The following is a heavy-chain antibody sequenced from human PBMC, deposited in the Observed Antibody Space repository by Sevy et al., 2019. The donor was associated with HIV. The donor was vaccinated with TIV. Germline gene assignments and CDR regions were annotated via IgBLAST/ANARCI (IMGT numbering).Heavy chain of an antibody. Sequence: TLSLTCTVSGRSVSSGSYYWSWIRQPPGKGLEWIGYIYYSGSTNYNPSLKSRVTISVDTSKNQFSLKLSSVTAADTAVYYCARYCTNGVCYHSDAFDIWGQGTMVTVSS. CDR3: ARYCTNGVCYHSDAFDI. J-gene: IGHJ3*02. CDR2: IYYSGST. CDR1: GRSVSSGSYY. V-gene: IGHV4-61*01. D-gene: IGHD2-8*01.